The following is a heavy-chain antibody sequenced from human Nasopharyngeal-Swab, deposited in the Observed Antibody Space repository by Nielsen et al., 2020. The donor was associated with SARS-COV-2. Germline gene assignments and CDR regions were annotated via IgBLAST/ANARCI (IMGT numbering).Heavy chain of an antibody. Sequence: GESLKISCTASGFNLRSYVMTWVRQPPGKGLEWVSVTYSDGLTTYYGDSVKGRFTISRDNSKNTPFLQMNSLRAEDTAVYYCARDSSSGWYRPFDYWGQGTLVTVSS. CDR1: GFNLRSYV. V-gene: IGHV3-23*03. J-gene: IGHJ4*02. CDR2: TYSDGLTT. CDR3: ARDSSSGWYRPFDY. D-gene: IGHD6-19*01.